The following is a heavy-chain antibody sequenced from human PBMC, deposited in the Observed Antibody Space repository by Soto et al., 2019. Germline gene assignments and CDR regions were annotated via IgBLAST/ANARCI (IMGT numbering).Heavy chain of an antibody. V-gene: IGHV1-69*06. CDR3: ARGVYGSGNYYTGPSAFDI. J-gene: IGHJ3*02. CDR2: TIPVFNTA. D-gene: IGHD3-10*01. CDR1: GGTLSDHG. Sequence: QVQLEQSGAEVKKPGSSVKVSCKASGGTLSDHGVAWLRQAPGQGLEWMGGTIPVFNTAKYAQKFQGRVTDTADKFTNIAYMELSSLRSEDTAFYFCARGVYGSGNYYTGPSAFDIWGQGTRVIVSS.